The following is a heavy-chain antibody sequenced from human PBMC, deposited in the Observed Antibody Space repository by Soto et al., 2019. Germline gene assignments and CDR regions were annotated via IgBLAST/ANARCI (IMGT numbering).Heavy chain of an antibody. J-gene: IGHJ6*02. CDR1: GFTFSTYW. CDR3: ARGWGYFDSSGFPYLYAMDV. CDR2: IKEDGSEK. V-gene: IGHV3-7*01. D-gene: IGHD3-22*01. Sequence: GGSLRLSCAASGFTFSTYWMSWVRQAPGKGLESVANIKEDGSEKYYVDSVEGRFTISRDNAKNSLYLQMTSLRAEDTALYYCARGWGYFDSSGFPYLYAMDVWGQGTTVTVSS.